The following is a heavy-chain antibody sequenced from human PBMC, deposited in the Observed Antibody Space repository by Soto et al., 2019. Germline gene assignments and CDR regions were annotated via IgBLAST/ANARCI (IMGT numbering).Heavy chain of an antibody. CDR2: IYYSGST. V-gene: IGHV4-30-4*01. Sequence: KTSETLSLTCTVSGGSISSGDYYWGWIRQPPGKGLEWIGYIYYSGSTYYNPSLKSRVTISVDTSKNQFSLKLSSVTAADTAVYYCARDHIVVVPAAIYYYYGMDVWGQGXTVTVYS. D-gene: IGHD2-2*01. J-gene: IGHJ6*02. CDR3: ARDHIVVVPAAIYYYYGMDV. CDR1: GGSISSGDYY.